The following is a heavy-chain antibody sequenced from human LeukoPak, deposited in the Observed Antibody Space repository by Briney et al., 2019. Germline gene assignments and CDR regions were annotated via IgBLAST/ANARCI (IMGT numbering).Heavy chain of an antibody. Sequence: PSETLSLTCTVSGGSVSSNYWSWIRQPPGKGLEWIGYISSRGSTTYSPSLKSRVTLSLDTSKNQFSLKLSSVSAADTAVYFCTSLYANSFDYWGQGTQVTVSS. D-gene: IGHD2-8*01. CDR1: GGSVSSNY. CDR2: ISSRGST. J-gene: IGHJ4*02. V-gene: IGHV4-59*08. CDR3: TSLYANSFDY.